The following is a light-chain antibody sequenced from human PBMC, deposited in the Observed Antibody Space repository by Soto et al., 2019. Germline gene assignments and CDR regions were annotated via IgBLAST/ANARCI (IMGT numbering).Light chain of an antibody. V-gene: IGKV3D-11*02. Sequence: EVVMTQSPATLSVYPGTRVTLSCRANQTITSNLAWYQQKPGQANRIIIYDASNRATGIQARFSGSGSGADFTLTIRSIEPEDFAVYYCKKRSSWQINLGNGKRLAL. CDR1: QTITSN. CDR3: KKRSSWQIN. CDR2: DAS. J-gene: IGKJ5*01.